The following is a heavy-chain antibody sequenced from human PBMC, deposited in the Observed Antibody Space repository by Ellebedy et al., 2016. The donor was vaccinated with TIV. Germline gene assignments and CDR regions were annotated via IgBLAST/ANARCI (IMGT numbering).Heavy chain of an antibody. Sequence: MPGGSLRLSCAVSGGSINSHNWWSWVRQPPGKGLEWIGEIYHSGSTNYNPSLKSRVSISVDTSKNQFSLRLTSVTAADTAVYFCAREGRETSMGLDYWGQGTLVTVSS. V-gene: IGHV4-4*01. CDR2: IYHSGST. CDR1: GGSINSHNW. D-gene: IGHD5-18*01. CDR3: AREGRETSMGLDY. J-gene: IGHJ4*02.